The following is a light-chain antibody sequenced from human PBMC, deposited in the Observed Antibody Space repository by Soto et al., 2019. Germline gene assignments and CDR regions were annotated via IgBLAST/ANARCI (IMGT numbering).Light chain of an antibody. CDR2: GAS. CDR3: QQSHSTSYT. Sequence: DIMMTQSPATLSLSLGERATISCRASESVSNNLAWYQQKPGQAPSLLIFGASTRATGIPSRFSGSGSGTDFTLTISSLQPEDFATXYCQQSHSTSYTFGQGTKVDIK. J-gene: IGKJ2*01. CDR1: ESVSNN. V-gene: IGKV3-15*01.